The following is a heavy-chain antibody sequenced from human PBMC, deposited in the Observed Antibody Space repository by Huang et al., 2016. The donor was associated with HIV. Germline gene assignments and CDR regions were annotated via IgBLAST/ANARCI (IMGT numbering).Heavy chain of an antibody. D-gene: IGHD2-21*01. V-gene: IGHV1-3*01. J-gene: IGHJ4*02. CDR1: GYSFTTYA. Sequence: QVQLVQSGAEVKKPGASVKVSCKASGYSFTTYALHWVRQAPGHRLEWMGWIHPGHGNTNYSQKFQGRVTITRDTSASTVYMEVSSLTFEDTAVYYCAREFVIFGAPLWPAYWGQGTLISVSS. CDR2: IHPGHGNT. CDR3: AREFVIFGAPLWPAY.